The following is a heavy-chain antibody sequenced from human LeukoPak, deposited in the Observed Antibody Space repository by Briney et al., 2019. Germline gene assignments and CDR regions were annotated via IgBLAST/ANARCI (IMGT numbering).Heavy chain of an antibody. CDR2: INPDSGGS. J-gene: IGHJ4*02. Sequence: ASVKVSCKTSGYTFSAFYMHWVRQAPGQGREWMGWINPDSGGSEYGQKFQGRVTFTSDTSSTTIYMEVRSLKSDDTAVYYCARDMTGGIWARATSFDHWGQGTLVTVSS. CDR3: ARDMTGGIWARATSFDH. D-gene: IGHD1-14*01. V-gene: IGHV1-2*02. CDR1: GYTFSAFY.